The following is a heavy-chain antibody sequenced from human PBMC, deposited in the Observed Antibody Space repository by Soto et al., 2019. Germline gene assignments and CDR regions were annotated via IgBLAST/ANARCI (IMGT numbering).Heavy chain of an antibody. J-gene: IGHJ4*02. CDR2: IYYSGST. CDR3: ARARRDGYNSHFDY. V-gene: IGHV4-59*01. Sequence: ETLSLTCTVSGGSISSYYWSWIRQPPGKGLEWIGYIYYSGSTNYNPSLKSRVTISVDTSKNQFSLKLSSVTAADTAVYYCARARRDGYNSHFDYWGQGTLVTVSS. CDR1: GGSISSYY. D-gene: IGHD5-12*01.